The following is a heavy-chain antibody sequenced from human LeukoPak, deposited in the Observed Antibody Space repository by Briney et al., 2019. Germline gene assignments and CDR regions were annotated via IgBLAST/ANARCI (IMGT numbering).Heavy chain of an antibody. V-gene: IGHV3-30*04. CDR3: ARDQGATLVRGVTPYLDY. J-gene: IGHJ4*02. D-gene: IGHD3-10*01. CDR2: ISYDGSDN. CDR1: GFTFSSYA. Sequence: GGSLRLSCAASGFTFSSYAMHWVRQAPGKGLEWVAIISYDGSDNYSADSVKGRFTISGDNSKNTLYLQMNSLRTGDTAVYYCARDQGATLVRGVTPYLDYWGQGTLVSVSS.